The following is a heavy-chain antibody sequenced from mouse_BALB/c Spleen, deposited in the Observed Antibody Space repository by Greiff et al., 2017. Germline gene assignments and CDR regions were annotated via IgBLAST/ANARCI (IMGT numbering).Heavy chain of an antibody. CDR1: GFTFSSYG. Sequence: EVQVVESGGDLVKPGGSLKLSCAASGFTFSSYGMSWVRQTPDKRLEWVATISSGGSYTYYPDSVKGRFTISRDNAKNTLYLQMSSLKSEDTAMYYCAIGGMGLDYYAMDYWGQGTSVTVSS. J-gene: IGHJ4*01. CDR3: AIGGMGLDYYAMDY. CDR2: ISSGGSYT. V-gene: IGHV5-6*01. D-gene: IGHD2-10*02.